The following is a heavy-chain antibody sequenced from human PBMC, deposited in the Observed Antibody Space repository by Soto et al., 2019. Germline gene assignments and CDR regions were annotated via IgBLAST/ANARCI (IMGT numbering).Heavy chain of an antibody. D-gene: IGHD5-12*01. CDR1: GYTFTSYG. CDR2: ISAYNGNT. V-gene: IGHV1-18*01. CDR3: TRAKVDMGWFDP. J-gene: IGHJ5*02. Sequence: ASVKVSCKASGYTFTSYGISWVRQAPGQGLEWMGWISAYNGNTNYAQKLQGRVTMTTDTSTSTAYMELRSLRSDDTAVYYCTRAKVDMGWFDPWGQGTLVTVSS.